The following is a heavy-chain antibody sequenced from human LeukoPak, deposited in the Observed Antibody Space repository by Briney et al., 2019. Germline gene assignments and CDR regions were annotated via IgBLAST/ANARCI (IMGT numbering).Heavy chain of an antibody. CDR1: GGSISSYY. CDR3: ARQISASELGGAYYFDY. Sequence: PSETLSLTCTVSGGSISSYYWSWIRQPPGKGLEWIGYIYYSGSTNYNPSLKSRVTISVDTSKNRFSLKLSSVTAADTAVYYCARQISASELGGAYYFDYWGQGTLVTVSS. D-gene: IGHD1-14*01. V-gene: IGHV4-59*08. CDR2: IYYSGST. J-gene: IGHJ4*02.